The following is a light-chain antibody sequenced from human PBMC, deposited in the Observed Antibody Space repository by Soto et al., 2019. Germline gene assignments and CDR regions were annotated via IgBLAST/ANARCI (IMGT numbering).Light chain of an antibody. CDR3: QQYSTYPRT. J-gene: IGKJ1*01. CDR1: QSVRSV. V-gene: IGKV3D-15*01. CDR2: DAS. Sequence: EIQLTQSPATLSASPGESVTLSCRASQSVRSVLAWYQQKPGQAPRPLIYDASTMATGVPSRFSGSGSGTDFTLTITGLQSEDFATYYCQQYSTYPRTFGQGTKV.